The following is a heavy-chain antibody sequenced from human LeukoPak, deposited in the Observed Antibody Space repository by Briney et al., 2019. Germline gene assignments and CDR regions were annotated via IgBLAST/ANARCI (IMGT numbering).Heavy chain of an antibody. CDR1: GYTFNSYG. V-gene: IGHV1-18*01. D-gene: IGHD3-10*01. CDR3: ARDRYYGSGSMYYYMDV. Sequence: ASVKVSCKASGYTFNSYGISWVRQAPGQGLEWMGWISAYNGNTNYAQKLQGRVTMTTDTSTSTAYMELRSLRSDDTAVYYCARDRYYGSGSMYYYMDVWGKGTTVTVSS. CDR2: ISAYNGNT. J-gene: IGHJ6*03.